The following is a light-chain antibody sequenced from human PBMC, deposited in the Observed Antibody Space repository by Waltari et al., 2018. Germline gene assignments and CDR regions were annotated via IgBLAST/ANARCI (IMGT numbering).Light chain of an antibody. V-gene: IGKV3-20*01. CDR2: DAS. Sequence: ELVLTQSPGILSLSPGERATFSCRASQSVGKYLACYQQKPGQAPRLLIYDASSRASGIPDRFSGSGSGTDFSLTISRLEPEDFAVYYCQKYVSLPATFGQGTRVEVK. CDR1: QSVGKY. J-gene: IGKJ1*01. CDR3: QKYVSLPAT.